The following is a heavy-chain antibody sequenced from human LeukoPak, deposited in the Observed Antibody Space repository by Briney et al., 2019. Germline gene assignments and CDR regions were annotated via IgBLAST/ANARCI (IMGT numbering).Heavy chain of an antibody. J-gene: IGHJ4*02. CDR2: INSDASNT. V-gene: IGHV3-74*01. CDR3: ARVSNYGADY. CDR1: GFIFSSYW. D-gene: IGHD4-17*01. Sequence: GGSLRLSCAASGFIFSSYWMHWVRQAPGKGLVWVSRINSDASNTNYADSVKGRFTISRDNAKSTLYLQMNSLRAEDTAVYYCARVSNYGADYWGQGTLVTVSS.